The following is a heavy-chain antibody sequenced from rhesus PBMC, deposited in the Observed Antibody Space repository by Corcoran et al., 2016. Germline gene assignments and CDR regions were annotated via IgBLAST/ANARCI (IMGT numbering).Heavy chain of an antibody. V-gene: IGHV7-193*02. Sequence: QVQLVQSGPEVTQPGASVTVSCKASGYSFPTSVMTWLRPAPGQGLEWMGWMNTYTGNSTYAQGFTERFVFSMDTSVSTVYLQISSLKGEDTAVYYCARGSDNGAFDFWGQGLRVTVSA. CDR2: MNTYTGNS. D-gene: IGHD2-21*01. CDR1: GYSFPTSV. J-gene: IGHJ3*01. CDR3: ARGSDNGAFDF.